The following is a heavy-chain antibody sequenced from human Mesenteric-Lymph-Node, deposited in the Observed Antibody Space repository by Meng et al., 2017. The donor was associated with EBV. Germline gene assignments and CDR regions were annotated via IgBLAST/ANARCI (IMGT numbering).Heavy chain of an antibody. CDR1: GYTFTSYA. CDR2: INVGNGDT. V-gene: IGHV1-3*01. CDR3: ARDSTGDSRRFDP. J-gene: IGHJ5*02. D-gene: IGHD3-22*01. Sequence: QVQRVESGAEVNKPGASLKVSCEASGYTFTSYAMHWVRQAPGQRLEWMGWINVGNGDTKYSQKFHGRVTITRDTSATTAYMELRSLTSEDTAVYYCARDSTGDSRRFDPWGQGTLVTVSS.